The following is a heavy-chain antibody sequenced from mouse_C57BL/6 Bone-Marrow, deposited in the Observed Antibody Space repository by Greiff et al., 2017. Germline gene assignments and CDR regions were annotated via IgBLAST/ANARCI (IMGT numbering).Heavy chain of an antibody. CDR2: VYPYNGGT. V-gene: IGHV1-64*01. Sequence: QVQLKQPGAELVKPGASVTLSCKASGYTFTSYWMHWVKQRPGQGLQWIGLVYPYNGGTSYNQKFKGQATLTVDTSSSTAYMELNSLTSEDSAVYYCARWAMDYWGQGTSVTVSS. CDR1: GYTFTSYW. J-gene: IGHJ4*01. CDR3: ARWAMDY.